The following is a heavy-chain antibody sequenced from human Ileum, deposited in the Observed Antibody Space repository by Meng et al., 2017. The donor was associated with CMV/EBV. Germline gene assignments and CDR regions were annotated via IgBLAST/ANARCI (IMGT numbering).Heavy chain of an antibody. D-gene: IGHD6-19*01. V-gene: IGHV3-74*01. CDR1: GFTFSNSW. Sequence: CVVSGFTFSNSWMHWVRQVPGKGLVWVSYTTGDGSRIAYADSVEGRFTISRDTAENTLYLQMNSLRADDTAVYYCAVDIMPVGGTFDFWGQGALVTVSS. J-gene: IGHJ4*02. CDR3: AVDIMPVGGTFDF. CDR2: TTGDGSRI.